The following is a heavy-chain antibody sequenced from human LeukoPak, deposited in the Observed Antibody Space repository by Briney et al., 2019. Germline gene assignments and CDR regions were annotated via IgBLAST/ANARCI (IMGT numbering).Heavy chain of an antibody. CDR1: GYTFTSYG. CDR3: AKGDTYYDILTGRPYYYYYYYMDV. CDR2: ISAYNGNT. V-gene: IGHV1-18*01. Sequence: GASVKVSCKASGYTFTSYGISWVRQAPGQGLEWMGWISAYNGNTNYAQKLQGRVTMTTDTSTSTAYMELRSLRSDDTAVYYCAKGDTYYDILTGRPYYYYYYYMDVWGKGTTVTISS. J-gene: IGHJ6*03. D-gene: IGHD3-9*01.